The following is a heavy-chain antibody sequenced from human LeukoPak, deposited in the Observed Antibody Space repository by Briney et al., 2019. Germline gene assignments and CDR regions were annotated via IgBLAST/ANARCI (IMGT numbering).Heavy chain of an antibody. J-gene: IGHJ1*01. CDR2: IYWDDDK. D-gene: IGHD4-23*01. CDR3: AHRPPDADYGGKGPSQYFQH. CDR1: GGSISSYYW. V-gene: IGHV2-5*08. Sequence: TLSLTCTVSGGSISSYYWSWIRQPPGKGLEWLALIYWDDDKRYSPSLKSRLTITKDTSKNQVVLTMTNMDPVDTATYYCAHRPPDADYGGKGPSQYFQHWGQGTLVTVSS.